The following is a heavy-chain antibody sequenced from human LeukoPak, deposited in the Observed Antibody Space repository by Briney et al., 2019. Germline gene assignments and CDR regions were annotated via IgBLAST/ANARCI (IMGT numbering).Heavy chain of an antibody. V-gene: IGHV4-59*08. Sequence: SETLSLTCTGSGGSISSYYWSWIRQPPGKGLEWIGYIYYSGSTNYNPSLKSRVTISVDTSKNQFSLKLTSVTAADTAVYYCAKSPYDFWSGGFDPWGQGTLVTVSS. D-gene: IGHD3-3*01. J-gene: IGHJ5*02. CDR2: IYYSGST. CDR3: AKSPYDFWSGGFDP. CDR1: GGSISSYY.